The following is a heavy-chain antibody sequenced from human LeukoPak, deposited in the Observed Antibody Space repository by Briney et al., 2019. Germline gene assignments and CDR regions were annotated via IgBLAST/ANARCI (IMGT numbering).Heavy chain of an antibody. D-gene: IGHD3-10*01. J-gene: IGHJ4*02. CDR3: ANDYGSGSYPYYFDY. CDR2: ISGSGGST. V-gene: IGHV3-23*01. Sequence: GGSLRLSCAASGFTFSSYAMSWVRQAPGKGLEWVSAISGSGGSTYYADSVKGRFAISRDNSKNTLYLQMNSLRAEDTAVYYCANDYGSGSYPYYFDYWGQGTLVTVSS. CDR1: GFTFSSYA.